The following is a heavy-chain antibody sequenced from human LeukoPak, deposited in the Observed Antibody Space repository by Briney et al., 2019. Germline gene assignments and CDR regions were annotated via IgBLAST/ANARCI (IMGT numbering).Heavy chain of an antibody. CDR1: GFTVSSHY. J-gene: IGHJ4*02. Sequence: GGSLRLSCAASGFTVSSHYMSWVRQAPGKGLEWVAVIYSGGSTYYADSVKGRFTISRDNSKNTLYLQMNSLRAEDTAVYYCARTDDSSAYYYLDYWGQGTLVTVSS. CDR3: ARTDDSSAYYYLDY. V-gene: IGHV3-66*01. CDR2: IYSGGST. D-gene: IGHD3-22*01.